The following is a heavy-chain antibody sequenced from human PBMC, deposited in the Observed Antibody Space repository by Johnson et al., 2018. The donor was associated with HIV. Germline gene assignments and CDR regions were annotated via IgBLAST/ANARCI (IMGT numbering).Heavy chain of an antibody. CDR2: IYSGGKT. CDR1: GLNFSDYS. J-gene: IGHJ3*02. CDR3: AREYDAFDI. Sequence: VQLVESGGGVVQPGTSMRLSCAASGLNFSDYSMHWVRQAPGKGLEWVSVIYSGGKTYYADSVKGRFTISRDNSKNTLYLQMNSLRAEDTAVYYCAREYDAFDIWGQGTMVTVSS. V-gene: IGHV3-66*01.